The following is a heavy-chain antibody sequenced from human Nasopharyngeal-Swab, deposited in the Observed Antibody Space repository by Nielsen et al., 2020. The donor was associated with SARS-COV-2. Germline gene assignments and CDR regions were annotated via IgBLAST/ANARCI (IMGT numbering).Heavy chain of an antibody. V-gene: IGHV4-59*01. Sequence: GSLRLSCTVSGGSISSYYWSWIRQPPGKGLEWIGYIYYSGSSSYNPSLKSRVTISVDMSKNQFSLKLTSVTAADTAVYYCARDTVHYGMDVWGQGTTVTVSS. CDR1: GGSISSYY. D-gene: IGHD4-11*01. J-gene: IGHJ6*02. CDR2: IYYSGSS. CDR3: ARDTVHYGMDV.